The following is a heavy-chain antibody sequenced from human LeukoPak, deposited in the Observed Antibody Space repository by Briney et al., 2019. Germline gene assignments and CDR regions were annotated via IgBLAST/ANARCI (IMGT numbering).Heavy chain of an antibody. D-gene: IGHD6-13*01. Sequence: GGSLRLSCAASGFTFSSYAMSWVRQAPGKGLEWVSVIYSGGSTYYADSVKGRFTISRDNSKNTLYLQMNSLRAEDTAVYYCARPGSRGYSSSFGYWGQGTLVTVSS. V-gene: IGHV3-53*01. J-gene: IGHJ4*02. CDR3: ARPGSRGYSSSFGY. CDR2: IYSGGST. CDR1: GFTFSSYA.